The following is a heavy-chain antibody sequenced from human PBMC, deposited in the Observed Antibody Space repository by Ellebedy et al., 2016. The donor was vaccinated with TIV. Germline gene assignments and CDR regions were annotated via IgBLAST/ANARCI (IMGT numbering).Heavy chain of an antibody. Sequence: ASVKVSCKTSGFTFTDYFFHWVRRAPGQRLEWLGWINANSGGTEYAQKFQGRVTLTRDTSIRTTYMDLTRLRSDDTAIYYFARENFDILTGHTDAFDIWGQGTVVTVSS. CDR1: GFTFTDYF. J-gene: IGHJ3*02. CDR2: INANSGGT. CDR3: ARENFDILTGHTDAFDI. D-gene: IGHD3-9*01. V-gene: IGHV1-2*02.